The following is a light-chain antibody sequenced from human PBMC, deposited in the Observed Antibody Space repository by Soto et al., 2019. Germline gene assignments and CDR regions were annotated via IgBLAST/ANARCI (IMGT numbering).Light chain of an antibody. V-gene: IGLV2-8*01. CDR2: EVS. Sequence: QSALTQPPSASGSPGQSVTISCTGTSSDIGAYDYVSWYQRHPGKAPKLMIYEVSKRPSGVPDRFSASKSGNTASLTVSGLQAEDEADYYCSSYAGNDNLYVFGTGTKLTVL. J-gene: IGLJ1*01. CDR3: SSYAGNDNLYV. CDR1: SSDIGAYDY.